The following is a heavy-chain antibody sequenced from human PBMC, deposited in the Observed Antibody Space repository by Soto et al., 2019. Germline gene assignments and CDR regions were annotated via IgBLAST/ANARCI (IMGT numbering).Heavy chain of an antibody. D-gene: IGHD1-26*01. CDR1: GYTFTGYY. J-gene: IGHJ6*02. Sequence: ASVKVSCKASGYTFTGYYMHWVRQAPGRGLEWMGWINPNSGGTNYAQKFQGWVTMTRDTSISTAYMELSRLRSDDTAVYYCARWKGGSQWANYYYYGMDVWGQGTTVTVSS. CDR3: ARWKGGSQWANYYYYGMDV. V-gene: IGHV1-2*04. CDR2: INPNSGGT.